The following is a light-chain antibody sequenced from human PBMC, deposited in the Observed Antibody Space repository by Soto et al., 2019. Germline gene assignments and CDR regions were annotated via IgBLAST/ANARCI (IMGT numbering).Light chain of an antibody. CDR1: LSVSSY. Sequence: MEFTQEQARRHSFHGFSSTLSCLVSSLSVSSYLAWYQQKPGHAPRLLIYDASNRASGIPARFTGSGSGTDFNLTISTLEPEDFAVYYCQQRQYWPPITLGQGTDWRL. V-gene: IGKV3-11*01. J-gene: IGKJ5*01. CDR3: QQRQYWPPIT. CDR2: DAS.